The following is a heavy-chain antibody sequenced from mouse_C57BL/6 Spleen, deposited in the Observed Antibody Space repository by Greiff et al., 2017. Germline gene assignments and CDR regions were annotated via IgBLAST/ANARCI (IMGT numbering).Heavy chain of an antibody. CDR3: ARDGLRRSPVDY. J-gene: IGHJ4*01. D-gene: IGHD2-4*01. CDR1: GYTFTSYW. V-gene: IGHV1-69*01. Sequence: VQLQQPGAELVMPGASVKLSCKASGYTFTSYWMHWVKQRPGQGLEWIGEIDPSDSYTNYNQKFKGKSTLTVDKSSSTAYMQLSSLTSEDSAVYYCARDGLRRSPVDYWGQGTSVTVSS. CDR2: IDPSDSYT.